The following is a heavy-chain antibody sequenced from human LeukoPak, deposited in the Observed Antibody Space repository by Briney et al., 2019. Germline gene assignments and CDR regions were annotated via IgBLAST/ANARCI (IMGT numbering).Heavy chain of an antibody. CDR2: IGTAGDT. D-gene: IGHD6-19*01. CDR3: ARGLRGVAGPVDY. J-gene: IGHJ4*02. Sequence: GSLRLSCAASGFTFSSYDMHWVRQATGKGLEWVSAIGTAGDTYYPGSVKGRFTISRENAENSLYLQMNSLRAGDTAVYYCARGLRGVAGPVDYWGQGTLVTVSS. V-gene: IGHV3-13*04. CDR1: GFTFSSYD.